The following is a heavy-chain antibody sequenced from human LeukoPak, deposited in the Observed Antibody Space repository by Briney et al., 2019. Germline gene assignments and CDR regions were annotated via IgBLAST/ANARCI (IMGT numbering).Heavy chain of an antibody. V-gene: IGHV3-23*01. D-gene: IGHD3-9*01. Sequence: PGGSLRLSCAASGFTFSSYWMHWVRQAPGKGLEWVSAISRRGSSTDYADSVKGRFTISRDNSKNTLYLQMNSLRPEDTAVYYCAKGGDILTGYYLYWYFDLWGRGTLVTVSS. J-gene: IGHJ2*01. CDR3: AKGGDILTGYYLYWYFDL. CDR2: ISRRGSST. CDR1: GFTFSSYW.